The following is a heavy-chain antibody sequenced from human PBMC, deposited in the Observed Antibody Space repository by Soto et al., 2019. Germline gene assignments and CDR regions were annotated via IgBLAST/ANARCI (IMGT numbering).Heavy chain of an antibody. V-gene: IGHV3-33*06. Sequence: QVQLVESGGGVVQPGRSLRLSCAASGFTFSSYGMHWVRQAPGKGLEWVAVIWYDGSNKYYADSVKGRFTISRDNSKNTLYLQMNSLRAEDTAVYYCAKDRMYYDSSGYTAFDYWGQGTLVTVSS. CDR2: IWYDGSNK. J-gene: IGHJ4*02. CDR1: GFTFSSYG. CDR3: AKDRMYYDSSGYTAFDY. D-gene: IGHD3-22*01.